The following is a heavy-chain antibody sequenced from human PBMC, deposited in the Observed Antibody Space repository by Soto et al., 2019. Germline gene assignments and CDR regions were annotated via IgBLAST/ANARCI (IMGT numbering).Heavy chain of an antibody. V-gene: IGHV1-69*06. D-gene: IGHD1-1*01. CDR2: LIPIYDEP. J-gene: IGHJ6*02. Sequence: ASVKVSCKTSGFTFNGYGIHWVRQAPGQGLEWMGGLIPIYDEPYYAQKFQGRVTISADKSTTTVHLELSSLRSDDTAVYFCARVREPLLGHYGLDVWGQGTTFTVSS. CDR3: ARVREPLLGHYGLDV. CDR1: GFTFNGYG.